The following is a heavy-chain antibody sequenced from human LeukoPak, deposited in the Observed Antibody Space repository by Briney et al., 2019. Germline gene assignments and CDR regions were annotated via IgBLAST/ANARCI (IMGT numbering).Heavy chain of an antibody. CDR1: GGTFSSYA. CDR3: ARGRTGSSGWYGY. J-gene: IGHJ4*02. Sequence: SVKVSCKASGGTFSSYAISWVRQAPGQGLEWMGRIISIFGTANYAQKFQGRVTSTTDESTSTAYMELSSLRSEDTAVYYCARGRTGSSGWYGYWGQGTLVTVSS. D-gene: IGHD6-19*01. CDR2: IISIFGTA. V-gene: IGHV1-69*05.